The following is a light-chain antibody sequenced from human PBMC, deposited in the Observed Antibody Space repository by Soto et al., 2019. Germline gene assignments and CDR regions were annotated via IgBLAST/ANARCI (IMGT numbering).Light chain of an antibody. CDR1: SSDVGGYNY. J-gene: IGLJ2*01. V-gene: IGLV2-8*01. CDR2: EVS. CDR3: SSYAGNNVI. Sequence: QSALTQPPSASGSPGQSVTISCTGTSSDVGGYNYVSWYQQHPGKAPKVMIYEVSKRPSGVPDRFSGSKSGNTASLTVSGLQAEDEADYYCSSYAGNNVIFGGGTKVTVL.